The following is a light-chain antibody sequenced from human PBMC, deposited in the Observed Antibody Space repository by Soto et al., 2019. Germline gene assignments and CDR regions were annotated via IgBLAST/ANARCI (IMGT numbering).Light chain of an antibody. V-gene: IGKV3-15*01. Sequence: ETVMTQSPATLSVSPGERATLSCRASQSISTNLAWYQQRPGRAPSLLIYGASTRATGIPARFSGSGSGTEFTLTISSLQSEDFGIYYCQQYINWPRTFGQGTKVEFK. CDR3: QQYINWPRT. CDR1: QSISTN. J-gene: IGKJ1*01. CDR2: GAS.